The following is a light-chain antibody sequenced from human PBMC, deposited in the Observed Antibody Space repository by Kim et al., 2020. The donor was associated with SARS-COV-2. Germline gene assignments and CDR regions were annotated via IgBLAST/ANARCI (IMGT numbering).Light chain of an antibody. CDR3: QHFDSSPIT. Sequence: AAVGDKVTITCRSSKGISSALAWYQQKPGKAPKLLIYHASTLESGVPSRFSGGGSGTDFTLTVSSLQTEDFATYYCQHFDSSPITFGQGTRLEIK. J-gene: IGKJ5*01. CDR1: KGISSA. V-gene: IGKV1-13*02. CDR2: HAS.